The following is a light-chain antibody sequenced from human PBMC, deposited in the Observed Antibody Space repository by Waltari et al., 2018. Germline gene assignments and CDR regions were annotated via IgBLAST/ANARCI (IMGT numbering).Light chain of an antibody. J-gene: IGKJ2*01. CDR1: PSLLVSSNNKNY. V-gene: IGKV4-1*01. CDR3: QHYYGSANT. CDR2: WAS. Sequence: DIVMTQSPYSPAVSLGERATINCNSSPSLLVSSNNKNYLTWYQQKPGQPPKLLIYWASTRESGVPDQFIGSGSWTDFTLTISSLQAEHVAVYYCQHYYGSANTFGQGTKLEIK.